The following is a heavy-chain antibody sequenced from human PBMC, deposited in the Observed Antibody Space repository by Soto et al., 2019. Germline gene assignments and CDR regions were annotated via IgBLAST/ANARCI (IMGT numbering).Heavy chain of an antibody. D-gene: IGHD2-2*01. CDR3: ARDYCSSPSCSFDY. J-gene: IGHJ4*02. Sequence: HPGGSLRLSCAASGFTFSNKAMNWVRQAPGKGLEWVSSIRGSGGRPYHADSVKGRFTLLRDNSKNTLELQMNNLRPEDTAVYYCARDYCSSPSCSFDYWGQGALVTVSS. CDR2: IRGSGGRP. V-gene: IGHV3-23*01. CDR1: GFTFSNKA.